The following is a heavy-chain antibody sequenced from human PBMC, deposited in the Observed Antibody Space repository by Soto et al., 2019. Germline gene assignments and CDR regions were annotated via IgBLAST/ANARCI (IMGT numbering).Heavy chain of an antibody. J-gene: IGHJ3*02. V-gene: IGHV1-8*01. Sequence: QVQLVQSGAEVKKPGASVKVSCKASGYTFTSYDINWVRQATGQGLEWMGWMNPNSGNTGYAQKFQGRATMTRNTYISTAYMEASSLRSDDTAVYYCAIAIVVLRDDAFDIWGQGTMVTVSS. CDR2: MNPNSGNT. CDR1: GYTFTSYD. CDR3: AIAIVVLRDDAFDI. D-gene: IGHD3-22*01.